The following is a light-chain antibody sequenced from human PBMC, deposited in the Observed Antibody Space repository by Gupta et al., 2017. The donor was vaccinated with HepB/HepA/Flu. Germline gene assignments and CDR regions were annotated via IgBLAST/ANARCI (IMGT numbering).Light chain of an antibody. V-gene: IGKV3-20*01. Sequence: DIVLTQSPGTLSLSPGERATLSCRASQSVSSSYLAWYQQKPGQAPRLLIYGASSTATSVPVRFSGSASGTQLTLTISRLNPEDFAVYYCQHYGSSPLTFGDGTRVDIK. CDR1: QSVSSSY. J-gene: IGKJ3*01. CDR2: GAS. CDR3: QHYGSSPLT.